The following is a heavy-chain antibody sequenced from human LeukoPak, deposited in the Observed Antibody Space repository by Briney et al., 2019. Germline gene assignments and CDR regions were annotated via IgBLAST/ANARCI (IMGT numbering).Heavy chain of an antibody. CDR1: GGSISSYY. V-gene: IGHV4-59*01. CDR2: IYYSGST. J-gene: IGHJ4*02. CDR3: ARGDQFRYDGSGYWRY. D-gene: IGHD3-22*01. Sequence: PSETLSLTCTVSGGSISSYYWSWIRQPPGKGLEWIGYIYYSGSTNYNPSLKSRVTISVDTSKNQFSLRLSSVTAADTAVYYCARGDQFRYDGSGYWRYWGQGTLVTVSS.